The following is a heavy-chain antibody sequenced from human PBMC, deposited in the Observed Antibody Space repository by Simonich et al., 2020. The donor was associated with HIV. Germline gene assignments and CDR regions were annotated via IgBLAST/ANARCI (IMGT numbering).Heavy chain of an antibody. Sequence: QVQLQQWGAGLLKPSETLSLTCAVYGGSFSGYYWSWIRQPPGKGLEWIGEINHSGNTNYTPSRKSRVTISVATSKNQFSLNLNSVTAADTAVYFCARHRETVVRGLVSYFDYWGQGILVTVSS. CDR3: ARHRETVVRGLVSYFDY. CDR2: INHSGNT. CDR1: GGSFSGYY. D-gene: IGHD3-10*01. J-gene: IGHJ4*02. V-gene: IGHV4-34*01.